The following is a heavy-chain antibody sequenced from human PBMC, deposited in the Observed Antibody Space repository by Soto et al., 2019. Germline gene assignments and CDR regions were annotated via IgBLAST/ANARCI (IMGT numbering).Heavy chain of an antibody. CDR3: AKDLLRPGRAYGMDV. Sequence: QVQLVESGGGVVQPGRSLRLSYAASGFTFSSYGMHWVRQAPGKGLEWVAVISYDGSNKYYADSVKVRFTISRDNSKNTLYLQMNSLRAEDTAVYYCAKDLLRPGRAYGMDVWGQGTTVTVSS. CDR1: GFTFSSYG. J-gene: IGHJ6*02. CDR2: ISYDGSNK. V-gene: IGHV3-30*18. D-gene: IGHD6-25*01.